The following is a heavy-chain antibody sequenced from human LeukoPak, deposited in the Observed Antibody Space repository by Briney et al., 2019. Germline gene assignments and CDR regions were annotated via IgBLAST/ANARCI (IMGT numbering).Heavy chain of an antibody. D-gene: IGHD6-19*01. CDR1: GYTVTSYA. CDR3: ARDGLVSLDY. Sequence: VASVKVSCTASGYTVTSYAMNWVRQAPGQGLEWMGWINTNTGNPTYAQGFTGRFVFSLDTSVSTAYLQISSLKAEDTAVYYCARDGLVSLDYWGQGTLVTVSS. V-gene: IGHV7-4-1*02. CDR2: INTNTGNP. J-gene: IGHJ4*02.